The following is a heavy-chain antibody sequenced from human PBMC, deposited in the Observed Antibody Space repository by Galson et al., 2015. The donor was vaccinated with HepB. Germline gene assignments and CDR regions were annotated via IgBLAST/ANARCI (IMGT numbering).Heavy chain of an antibody. CDR2: IYSGDSDT. CDR1: GYNFSNYW. V-gene: IGHV5-51*01. D-gene: IGHD4-23*01. Sequence: QSGAEVKKPGESLKISCKGSGYNFSNYWVGWVRQMPGRGLEWMGIIYSGDSDTRYSPSFQGQVSISADKSVSTAYLQWISLKASDTAMYYCARRVVTPRYDAFDIWGQGTLVTVSS. CDR3: ARRVVTPRYDAFDI. J-gene: IGHJ3*02.